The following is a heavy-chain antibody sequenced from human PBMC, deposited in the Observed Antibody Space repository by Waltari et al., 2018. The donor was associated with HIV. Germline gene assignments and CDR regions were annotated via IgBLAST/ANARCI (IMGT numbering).Heavy chain of an antibody. CDR2: ISGSGGST. CDR3: AKVDTTDGPNNLHWYFDL. CDR1: GFTFSSYA. D-gene: IGHD5-18*01. J-gene: IGHJ2*01. Sequence: EVQLLESGGGLVQPGGSLRLSCAASGFTFSSYAMSWVRQAPGKGLEWVSAISGSGGSTYYADSVKGRFTISRDNSKNTLYLQMNSLRAEDTAVYYCAKVDTTDGPNNLHWYFDLWGRGTLVTVSS. V-gene: IGHV3-23*01.